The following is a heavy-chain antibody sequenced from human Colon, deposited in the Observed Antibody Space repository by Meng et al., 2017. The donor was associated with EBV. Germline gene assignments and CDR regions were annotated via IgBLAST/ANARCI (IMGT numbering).Heavy chain of an antibody. V-gene: IGHV4-30-4*01. D-gene: IGHD2-21*01. CDR2: IHHSGSA. CDR1: GGSMSSGNYY. Sequence: GQVEGGGPGRVEPSRTLSLTCTVCGGSMSSGNYYWSWSRQPPGKGLEWIGYIHHSGSAYYHPSLKSRVSISVDTSKNQFSLNLNSMTAADTAVYYCASFDHIPRRNYFDYWGQGTLVTVSS. J-gene: IGHJ4*02. CDR3: ASFDHIPRRNYFDY.